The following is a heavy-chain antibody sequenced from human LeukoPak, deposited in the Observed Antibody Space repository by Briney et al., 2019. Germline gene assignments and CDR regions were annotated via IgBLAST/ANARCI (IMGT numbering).Heavy chain of an antibody. CDR3: AHTIETGFVVVPAAPLVHFDY. CDR1: RFSLTTTGVG. D-gene: IGHD2-2*01. Sequence: SGPTLVKPTQTLTLTCTFSRFSLTTTGVGVGWIRQPPGKALEWLALIYWNDDKRYSPSLKSRLTITKDTSKNQVVLTMTNMDPVDTATYYCAHTIETGFVVVPAAPLVHFDYWGQGTLVTVSS. J-gene: IGHJ4*02. CDR2: IYWNDDK. V-gene: IGHV2-5*01.